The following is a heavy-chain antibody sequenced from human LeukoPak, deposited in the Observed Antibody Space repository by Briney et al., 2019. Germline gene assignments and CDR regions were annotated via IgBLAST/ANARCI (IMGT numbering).Heavy chain of an antibody. J-gene: IGHJ4*02. CDR3: ARGGGYSYGYLPD. CDR2: INHSGSS. Sequence: PSETLSLTCAVYGGSFSDYYWSWIRQPPGKGLEWIGEINHSGSSNNHPSLKSRVTISVDTSKNQFSLKLSSVTAADTAVYYCARGGGYSYGYLPDWGQGTLVTVSS. CDR1: GGSFSDYY. D-gene: IGHD5-18*01. V-gene: IGHV4-34*01.